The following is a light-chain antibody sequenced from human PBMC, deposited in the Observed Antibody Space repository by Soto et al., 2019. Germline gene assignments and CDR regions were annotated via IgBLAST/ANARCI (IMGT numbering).Light chain of an antibody. V-gene: IGLV1-47*01. CDR1: SSNFVTTY. Sequence: QSVLTQPPAASGTPGQKVTISCSGSSSNFVTTYVYWYQHLPGTAPKLLIYRNNQRASGVPDRFSGSKSGTSASLAISGLRSEDEGDYYCAIWDDSLYGRGVFGGGTKLTVL. CDR3: AIWDDSLYGRGV. CDR2: RNN. J-gene: IGLJ2*01.